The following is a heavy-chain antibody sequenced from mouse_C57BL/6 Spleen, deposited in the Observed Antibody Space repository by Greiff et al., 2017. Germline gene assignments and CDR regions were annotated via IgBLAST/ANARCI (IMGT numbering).Heavy chain of an antibody. J-gene: IGHJ1*03. Sequence: QVQLQQPGAELVLPGASVKLSCKASGYTFTSYWMHWVKQRPGQGLEWIGEIDPSDSYTNYNQKFKGKSTLTVDKSSSTAYMQLSSLTSEDSAVYYCARSGGVTFYWYFDVWGTGTTVTVSS. CDR1: GYTFTSYW. CDR3: ARSGGVTFYWYFDV. D-gene: IGHD2-1*01. V-gene: IGHV1-69*01. CDR2: IDPSDSYT.